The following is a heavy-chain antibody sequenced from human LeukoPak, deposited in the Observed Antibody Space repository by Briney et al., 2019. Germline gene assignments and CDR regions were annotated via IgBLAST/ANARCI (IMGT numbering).Heavy chain of an antibody. Sequence: SVKVSCKASGGTFSSYAISWVRQAPGQGLEWMGRIIPIFGTANYAQKFQGRVTITTDESTSTAYMELSSLRSEDTAVYYCARNGILTGYFDYWGQGTLVTFSS. CDR1: GGTFSSYA. V-gene: IGHV1-69*05. J-gene: IGHJ4*02. CDR3: ARNGILTGYFDY. D-gene: IGHD3-9*01. CDR2: IIPIFGTA.